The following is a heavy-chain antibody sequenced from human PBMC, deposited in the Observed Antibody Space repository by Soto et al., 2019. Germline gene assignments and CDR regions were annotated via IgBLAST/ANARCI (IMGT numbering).Heavy chain of an antibody. V-gene: IGHV1-69*13. D-gene: IGHD3-16*02. CDR2: IIPIFGTA. Sequence: GAAVKVSCKASGGTFSSYAISWARQAPGQGLEWMGGIIPIFGTANYAQKVQGRVTITADESTSTAYMELSSLRSEDTAVYYCARDLEYYDYVWGSYRHSRFYYYGMDVWGQGTTVTVSS. CDR3: ARDLEYYDYVWGSYRHSRFYYYGMDV. CDR1: GGTFSSYA. J-gene: IGHJ6*02.